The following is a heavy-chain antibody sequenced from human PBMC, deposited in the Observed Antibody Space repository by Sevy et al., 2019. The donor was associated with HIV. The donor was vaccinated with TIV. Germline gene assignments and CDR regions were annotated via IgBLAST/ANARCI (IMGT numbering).Heavy chain of an antibody. D-gene: IGHD6-13*01. V-gene: IGHV3-74*01. Sequence: GGSLRLSCAGSGFTFSNYWMHWVRQAPGKGLVWVSRVNSDGTSTTYADSVKGRFTISRDNAKNTLCLQMSSLRAEDTAVYYCVAANSWEDYWGQGTLVTVSS. CDR1: GFTFSNYW. CDR2: VNSDGTST. CDR3: VAANSWEDY. J-gene: IGHJ4*02.